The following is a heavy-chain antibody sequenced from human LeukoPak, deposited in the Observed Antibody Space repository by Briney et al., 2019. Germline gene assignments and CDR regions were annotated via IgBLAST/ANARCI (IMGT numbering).Heavy chain of an antibody. CDR3: AKVHGLRYFDWLLYFDY. D-gene: IGHD3-9*01. CDR1: GFTFSSYA. J-gene: IGHJ4*02. Sequence: GGPLRLSCAASGFTFSSYAMSWVRQAPGKGLEWVSAISGSGGSTYYADSVKGRFTISRDNSKNTLYLQMNSLRAEDTAVYYCAKVHGLRYFDWLLYFDYWGQGTLVTVSS. V-gene: IGHV3-23*01. CDR2: ISGSGGST.